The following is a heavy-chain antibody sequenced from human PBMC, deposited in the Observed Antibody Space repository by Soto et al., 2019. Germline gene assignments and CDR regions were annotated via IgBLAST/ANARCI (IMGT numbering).Heavy chain of an antibody. J-gene: IGHJ4*02. D-gene: IGHD2-21*02. CDR1: GFTFSSYG. CDR3: GKTDSLWGLLGCSLDY. V-gene: IGHV3-30*18. CDR2: ILYDGSNK. Sequence: GGSLRLSCAASGFTFSSYGMHWVRQAPGKGLEWVAVILYDGSNKYYADSVKGLFTISGDNSKNTLYQQMNSLRAEDTAVYYWGKTDSLWGLLGCSLDYWGQGTTVTVSS.